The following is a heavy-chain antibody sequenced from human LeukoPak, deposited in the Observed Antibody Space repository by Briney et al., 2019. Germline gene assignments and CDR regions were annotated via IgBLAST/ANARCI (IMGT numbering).Heavy chain of an antibody. J-gene: IGHJ5*02. CDR3: ARQRGYSGYDWQNWFDP. V-gene: IGHV5-51*01. Sequence: GESLKISFKGSGYSFTSYWIGWVRQMPGKGLEWMGIIYPGDSDTRYSPSFQGQVTISADKSISTAYLQWSSLKASDTAMYYCARQRGYSGYDWQNWFDPWGQGTLVTVSS. D-gene: IGHD5-12*01. CDR1: GYSFTSYW. CDR2: IYPGDSDT.